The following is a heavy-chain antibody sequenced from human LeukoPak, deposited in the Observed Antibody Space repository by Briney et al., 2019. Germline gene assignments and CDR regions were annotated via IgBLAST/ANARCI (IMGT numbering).Heavy chain of an antibody. CDR2: ISAYNGNT. D-gene: IGHD3-10*01. CDR3: ARDWGSGSADYYYYGMDV. CDR1: GGTFSSYA. V-gene: IGHV1-18*01. Sequence: ASVKVSCKASGGTFSSYAISWVRQAPGQGLEWMGWISAYNGNTNYAQKLQGRVTMTTDTSTSTAYMELRSLRSDDTAVYYCARDWGSGSADYYYYGMDVWGQGTTVTVSS. J-gene: IGHJ6*02.